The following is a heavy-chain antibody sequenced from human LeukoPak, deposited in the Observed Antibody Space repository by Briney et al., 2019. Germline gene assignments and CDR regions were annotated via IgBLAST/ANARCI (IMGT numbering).Heavy chain of an antibody. Sequence: SETLSLTCTVSGGSIRSSYYYWGWIRQPPGKGLEWIGSIYDSGSTYYNPSLKSRVTISVDTSKNQFSLKLSSVTAADTAVYYCAPSGGYYDFWSGSIQDNWFDPWGQGTLVTVSS. J-gene: IGHJ5*02. CDR1: GGSIRSSYYY. CDR2: IYDSGST. D-gene: IGHD3-3*01. CDR3: APSGGYYDFWSGSIQDNWFDP. V-gene: IGHV4-39*01.